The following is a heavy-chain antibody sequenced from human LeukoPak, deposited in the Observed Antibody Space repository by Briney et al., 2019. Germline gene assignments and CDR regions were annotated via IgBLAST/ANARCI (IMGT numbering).Heavy chain of an antibody. V-gene: IGHV4-34*01. D-gene: IGHD4-17*01. Sequence: PSETLSLTCAVYGGSFSGYYWSWIRQPPGKGLEWIGEINHSGSSNYSPSLKSRVTISVDTSKNQFSLKLSSVTAADTAVYYCARGEDGDYYFQHWGQGTLVTVSS. J-gene: IGHJ1*01. CDR1: GGSFSGYY. CDR3: ARGEDGDYYFQH. CDR2: INHSGSS.